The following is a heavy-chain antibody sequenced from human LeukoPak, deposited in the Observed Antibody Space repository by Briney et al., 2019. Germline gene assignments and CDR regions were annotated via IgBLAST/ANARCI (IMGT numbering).Heavy chain of an antibody. D-gene: IGHD2-15*01. Sequence: GGSLRLSCAASGFTFSSSAMSWDRQAPGKGLEWVSAISNNGGYTYYADSVQGRFTISRDNPKSTLCLQMNSLRAEDTAVYYCAKQLGYCSDGSCYFPYWGQGTLVTVSS. CDR3: AKQLGYCSDGSCYFPY. CDR1: GFTFSSSA. J-gene: IGHJ4*02. CDR2: ISNNGGYT. V-gene: IGHV3-23*01.